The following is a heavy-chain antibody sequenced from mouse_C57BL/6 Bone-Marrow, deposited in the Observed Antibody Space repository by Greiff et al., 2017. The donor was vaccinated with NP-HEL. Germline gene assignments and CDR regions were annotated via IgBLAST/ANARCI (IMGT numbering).Heavy chain of an antibody. V-gene: IGHV1-26*01. J-gene: IGHJ3*01. CDR2: INPNTGGT. CDR1: GYTFTDYY. CDR3: ARTSSWFAY. Sequence: VQLQQSGPELVKPGASVKISCKASGYTFTDYYMNWVKQSHGKSLEWIGDINPNTGGTSYNQKFKGKATLTVDKSSSTAYMELRSLTSEDSAVYYCARTSSWFAYWGQGTLVTVSA.